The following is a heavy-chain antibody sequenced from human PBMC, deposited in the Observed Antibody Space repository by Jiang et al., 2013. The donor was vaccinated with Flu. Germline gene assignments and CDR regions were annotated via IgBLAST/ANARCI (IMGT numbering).Heavy chain of an antibody. CDR1: GNTVNSGYF. CDR2: IYRRGNT. V-gene: IGHV4-38-2*02. J-gene: IGHJ4*02. D-gene: IGHD3-22*01. Sequence: GPGLVKPSETLSLTCSVSGNTVNSGYFWAWIRQPPGKGLEWIGGIYRRGNTYYNPSLKSRVTISRDTSKNQFSLNLNSVTAADTAVYYCARAPDDIGYYHDNWGQGTLVTISS. CDR3: ARAPDDIGYYHDN.